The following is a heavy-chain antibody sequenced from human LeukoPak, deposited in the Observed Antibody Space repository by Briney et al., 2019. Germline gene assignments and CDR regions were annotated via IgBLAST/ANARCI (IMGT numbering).Heavy chain of an antibody. CDR1: GGTFSSYA. CDR3: ARRLRLIDNWFDP. D-gene: IGHD5-12*01. CDR2: IIPILGTA. Sequence: GASVNVSCKASGGTFSSYAISWVRQAPGQGLEWMGGIIPILGTANYAQKFQGRVTITADESTSTAYMELSSLRSEDTAVYYCARRLRLIDNWFDPWGQGTLVTVSS. V-gene: IGHV1-69*13. J-gene: IGHJ5*02.